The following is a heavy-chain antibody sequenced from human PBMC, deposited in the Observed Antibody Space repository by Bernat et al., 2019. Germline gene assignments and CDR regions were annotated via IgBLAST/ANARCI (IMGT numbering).Heavy chain of an antibody. CDR1: GFTFSSHW. Sequence: EVQLVESGGGLVQPGRSLRLSCAASGFTFSSHWMHWVRQVPGKGLVWVSHINGDGSSTTYADSVKGRFTISRDNAENTLYLQMNSLGVEDTAVYYCTRGNYYTMDVWGQGTTVTVSS. V-gene: IGHV3-74*02. CDR2: INGDGSST. CDR3: TRGNYYTMDV. J-gene: IGHJ6*02.